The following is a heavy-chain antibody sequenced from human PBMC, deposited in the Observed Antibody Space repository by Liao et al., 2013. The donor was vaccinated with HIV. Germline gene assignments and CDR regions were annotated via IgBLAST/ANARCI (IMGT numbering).Heavy chain of an antibody. CDR1: GGSISSSSYY. CDR2: IYYSGST. CDR3: ATRYSSGWYSIDY. J-gene: IGHJ4*02. V-gene: IGHV4-39*07. D-gene: IGHD6-19*01. Sequence: QLQLQESGPGLVKPSETLSLTCTVSGGSISSSSYYWGWIRQPPGKGLEWIGSIYYSGSTYYNPSLKSRVTISVDTSKNQFSLKLSSVTAADTAVYYCATRYSSGWYSIDYWGQGTPGHRLL.